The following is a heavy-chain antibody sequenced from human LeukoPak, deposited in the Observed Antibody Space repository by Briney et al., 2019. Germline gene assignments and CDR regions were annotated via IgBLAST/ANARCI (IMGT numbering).Heavy chain of an antibody. D-gene: IGHD2-15*01. CDR2: MNPNSGNT. V-gene: IGHV1-8*01. J-gene: IGHJ6*03. CDR1: GYTFTSYD. CDR3: ARGVRVPTRCGGSCKHYYYYMDV. Sequence: ASVKVSCKASGYTFTSYDINWVRQATGQGLEWMGWMNPNSGNTGYAQKFQGRVTMTGNTSISTAYMELSSLRSEDTAVYYCARGVRVPTRCGGSCKHYYYYMDVWGKRTTVTVSS.